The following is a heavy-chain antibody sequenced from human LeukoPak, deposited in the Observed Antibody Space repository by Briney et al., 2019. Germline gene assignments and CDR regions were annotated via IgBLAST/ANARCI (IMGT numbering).Heavy chain of an antibody. CDR3: AKDPRVGSRVATPCH. V-gene: IGHV3-23*01. J-gene: IGHJ4*02. D-gene: IGHD5-24*01. CDR1: GFTFTSYA. CDR2: ISGSGGST. Sequence: GGSLRLSCAASGFTFTSYAMSWVRQAPGKGLEGVSAISGSGGSTYYADSVKGRFTISRDNSKSTLFLQMNSLRAEDTAVYYCAKDPRVGSRVATPCHWGQETLVTVSS.